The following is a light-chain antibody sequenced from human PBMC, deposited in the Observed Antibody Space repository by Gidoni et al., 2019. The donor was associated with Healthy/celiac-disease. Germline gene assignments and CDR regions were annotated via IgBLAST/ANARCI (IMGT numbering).Light chain of an antibody. CDR2: GAS. V-gene: IGKV3-15*01. Sequence: EIVITQSPATLSVSPGERPTLSCSAIQSVSSNLAWYQQKPGQAPRLLIYGASTRATGIPARFSGSGSGTEFTLTISSLEAEDFGVYYCQQYNNWPPLTFGGXTKVEIK. J-gene: IGKJ4*01. CDR3: QQYNNWPPLT. CDR1: QSVSSN.